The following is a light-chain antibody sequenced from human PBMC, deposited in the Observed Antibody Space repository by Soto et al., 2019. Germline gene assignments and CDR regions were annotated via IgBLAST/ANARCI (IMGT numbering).Light chain of an antibody. CDR2: GAS. Sequence: DIQLTQSPCFLSASVGDRVTITCRASQGIRSYLAWYQQRPGKAPELLIYGASTLRTGVASRFSGSGSGTEFTLTISSLQPEDVATYFCQQLNIFPPLFTFGPGTKVDIK. V-gene: IGKV1-9*01. J-gene: IGKJ3*01. CDR3: QQLNIFPPLFT. CDR1: QGIRSY.